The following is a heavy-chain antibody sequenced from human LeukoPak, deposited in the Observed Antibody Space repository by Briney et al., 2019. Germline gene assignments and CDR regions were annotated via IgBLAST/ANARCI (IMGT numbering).Heavy chain of an antibody. D-gene: IGHD2-15*01. CDR3: ARRYCSGGSCYAFDY. J-gene: IGHJ4*02. V-gene: IGHV3-21*01. CDR1: GFTLSSSS. CDR2: ISIISSYI. Sequence: KPGGSLRLSCAASGFTLSSSSMNWVRQAPGKGLEWVSSISIISSYIYYADSVKGRFTISRDNAKNSLYLQMNGLRAEDTAVYYCARRYCSGGSCYAFDYWGQGTLVTVSS.